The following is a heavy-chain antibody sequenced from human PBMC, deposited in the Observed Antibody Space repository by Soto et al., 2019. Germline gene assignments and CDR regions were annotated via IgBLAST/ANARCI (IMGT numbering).Heavy chain of an antibody. Sequence: TLSLTCVISGDSVSSNSAAWNWIRQSPSRGLEWLGRTYYRSKWYNDYAVSVKSRITINPDTSKNQFSLQLNSVTPEDTAVYYCARDLIAAAARPYNWFDPWGQGTLVTVSS. CDR3: ARDLIAAAARPYNWFDP. CDR2: TYYRSKWYN. CDR1: GDSVSSNSAA. D-gene: IGHD6-13*01. V-gene: IGHV6-1*01. J-gene: IGHJ5*02.